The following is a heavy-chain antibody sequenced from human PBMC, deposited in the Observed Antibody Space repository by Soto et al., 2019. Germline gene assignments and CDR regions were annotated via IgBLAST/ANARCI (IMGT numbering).Heavy chain of an antibody. D-gene: IGHD6-13*01. Sequence: PSETLSLTCIVSGASLSSSIYYWGWIRHPPGKGLEWIVSINYSGSTYSNPSLKSRIAISVDTSMNQFSLKLSSVTAADTAVYYCAKLGGGQQLVSYFDSWGPGSLGALST. CDR2: INYSGST. CDR3: AKLGGGQQLVSYFDS. J-gene: IGHJ4*02. V-gene: IGHV4-39*01. CDR1: GASLSSSIYY.